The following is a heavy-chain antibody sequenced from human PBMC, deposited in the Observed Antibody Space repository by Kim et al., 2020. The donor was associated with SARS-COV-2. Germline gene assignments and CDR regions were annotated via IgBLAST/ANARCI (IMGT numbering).Heavy chain of an antibody. J-gene: IGHJ4*02. Sequence: ASVKVSCKASGYTFTSYAMHWVRQAPGQRLEWMGWINAGNGNTKYSQKFQGRVTITRDTSASTAYMELSSLRSEDTAVYYCARDRWFGESVDYWGQGTLVTVSS. D-gene: IGHD3-10*01. CDR1: GYTFTSYA. CDR2: INAGNGNT. V-gene: IGHV1-3*01. CDR3: ARDRWFGESVDY.